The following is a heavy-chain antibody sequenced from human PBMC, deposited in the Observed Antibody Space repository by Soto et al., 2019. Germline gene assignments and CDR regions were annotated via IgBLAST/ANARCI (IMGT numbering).Heavy chain of an antibody. V-gene: IGHV3-23*01. Sequence: GGSLSLSCAASGFTFSSYAMSWVRQAPGKGLEWVSAISGSGGSTYYADSVKGRFTISRDNSKNTLYLQMNSLRAEDTAVYYCAKRGKGKYYYDSSGYYRFDYWGQGTLVTVSS. CDR2: ISGSGGST. CDR3: AKRGKGKYYYDSSGYYRFDY. CDR1: GFTFSSYA. J-gene: IGHJ4*02. D-gene: IGHD3-22*01.